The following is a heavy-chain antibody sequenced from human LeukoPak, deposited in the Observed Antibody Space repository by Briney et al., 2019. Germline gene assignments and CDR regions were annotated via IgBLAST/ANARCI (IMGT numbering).Heavy chain of an antibody. CDR1: GFTFSSYA. J-gene: IGHJ4*02. V-gene: IGHV3-30-3*01. CDR3: ATEGSVNYFYDISGYYNH. CDR2: ISYDGNNK. D-gene: IGHD3-22*01. Sequence: GGSLRLSCAASAASGFTFSSYAFHWVRQAPGKGLEWVAVISYDGNNKYYADSVRGRFTISRDNSKSTLFLQMNSLRVEDTAVYYCATEGSVNYFYDISGYYNHWGQGTLVTVSS.